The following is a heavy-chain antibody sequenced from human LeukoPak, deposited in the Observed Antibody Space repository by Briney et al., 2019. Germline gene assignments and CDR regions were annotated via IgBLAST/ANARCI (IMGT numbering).Heavy chain of an antibody. Sequence: SETLSLTCAVYGGSFSGYYWSWIRQPPGKGLEWIGEINHSGSTNYNPSLKSRVTISVDTSKNQFSLKLSSVTAADTAVYYCARDLFPHFGENDYWGQGTLVTVSS. CDR2: INHSGST. CDR1: GGSFSGYY. D-gene: IGHD3-16*01. V-gene: IGHV4-34*01. CDR3: ARDLFPHFGENDY. J-gene: IGHJ4*02.